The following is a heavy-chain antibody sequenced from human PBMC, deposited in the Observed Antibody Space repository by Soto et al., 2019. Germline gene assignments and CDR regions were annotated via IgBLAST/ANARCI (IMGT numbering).Heavy chain of an antibody. V-gene: IGHV1-46*01. CDR2: INPSGGST. CDR1: GYTFTSYY. CDR3: ARDRGYSYGPGYYFDY. D-gene: IGHD5-18*01. Sequence: QVQLVQSGAEVKKPGASVKVSCKASGYTFTSYYMHWVRQAPGQGLEWMEIINPSGGSTSYAQKFQGRVTMTRDTSTSTVYMELSSLRSEDTAVYYCARDRGYSYGPGYYFDYWGQGTLVTVSS. J-gene: IGHJ4*02.